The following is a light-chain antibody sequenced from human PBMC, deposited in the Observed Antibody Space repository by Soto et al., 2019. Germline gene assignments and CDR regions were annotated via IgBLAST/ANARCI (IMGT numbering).Light chain of an antibody. CDR1: SSDVGGYNH. J-gene: IGLJ1*01. Sequence: QSALTQPASVSDSPGQSITISCTGTSSDVGGYNHVSWYQQHPGKAPKLMIYDVTNRPSGVSNRFSGSKSGSTASLIISGLQAEDEADYYCVSYTSSTPYVFGAGTKVTV. V-gene: IGLV2-14*01. CDR2: DVT. CDR3: VSYTSSTPYV.